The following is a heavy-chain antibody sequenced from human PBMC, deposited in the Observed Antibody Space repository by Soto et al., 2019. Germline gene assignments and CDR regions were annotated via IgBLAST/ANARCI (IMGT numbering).Heavy chain of an antibody. CDR1: L. CDR3: AYLSPREPWFDP. Sequence: LIGWVRQMPGKGLEWMGIIYPGDSDTRYSPSFQGQVTISADKSISTAYLQWSSLKASDTAMYYCAYLSPREPWFDPWGQGTLVTVSS. CDR2: IYPGDSDT. J-gene: IGHJ5*02. V-gene: IGHV5-51*01.